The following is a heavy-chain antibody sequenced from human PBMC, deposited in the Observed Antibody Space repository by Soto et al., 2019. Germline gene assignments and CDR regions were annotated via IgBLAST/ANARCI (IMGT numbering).Heavy chain of an antibody. Sequence: SETLSLTCAVYGGSFSGYYWSWIRQPPGKGLEWIGEINHSGSTNYNPSLKSRVTISVDTSKNQFSLKLSSVTAADTAVYYCARGRVPIIVGATKGYYYGMDVWGQGTTVTVSS. CDR3: ARGRVPIIVGATKGYYYGMDV. J-gene: IGHJ6*02. CDR1: GGSFSGYY. V-gene: IGHV4-34*01. CDR2: INHSGST. D-gene: IGHD1-26*01.